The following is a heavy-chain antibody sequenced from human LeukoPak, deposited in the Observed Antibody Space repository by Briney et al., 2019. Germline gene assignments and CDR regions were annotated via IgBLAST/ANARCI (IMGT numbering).Heavy chain of an antibody. CDR2: ISVSGGDT. CDR3: AKDVMGSVRGVILDY. D-gene: IGHD3-10*02. J-gene: IGHJ4*02. V-gene: IGHV3-23*01. Sequence: GGSLRLSCAASGFTFSGYARVWVRQAPGKGLEWVSAISVSGGDTSYADSVKDRFTISRDNSKNTLYLQMNSLRAEDTAVYYCAKDVMGSVRGVILDYWGQGTLVTVSS. CDR1: GFTFSGYA.